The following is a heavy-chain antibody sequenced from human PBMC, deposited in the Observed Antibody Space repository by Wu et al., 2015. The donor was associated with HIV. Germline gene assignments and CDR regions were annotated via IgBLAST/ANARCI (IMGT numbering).Heavy chain of an antibody. Sequence: QVQLVQSGAEVKRSGASVKVSCTASGYSFTNFDINWVRQATGQGLEWVGWMNPXTGNRGYAQKFQGRVTFSKNSSISTAYMDLSSLTSADTAVYFCARGYLVSRGSRDYYMDVWGKGTTVTVFS. J-gene: IGHJ6*03. CDR3: ARGYLVSRGSRDYYMDV. D-gene: IGHD1-26*01. V-gene: IGHV1-8*02. CDR2: MNPXTGNR. CDR1: GYSFTNFD.